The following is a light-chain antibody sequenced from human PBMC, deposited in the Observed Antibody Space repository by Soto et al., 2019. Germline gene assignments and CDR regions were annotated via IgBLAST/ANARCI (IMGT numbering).Light chain of an antibody. Sequence: EIVMTQSPATLSVSPGERATLSCRASQSVSSNLAWYQQKPGQAPRLIIYGASTRATGIPARFSGSGSGTEFTLTISSLQPDDFATYYCQQYESFPWTLAQGTKVDIK. V-gene: IGKV3-15*01. CDR3: QQYESFPWT. CDR2: GAS. CDR1: QSVSSN. J-gene: IGKJ1*01.